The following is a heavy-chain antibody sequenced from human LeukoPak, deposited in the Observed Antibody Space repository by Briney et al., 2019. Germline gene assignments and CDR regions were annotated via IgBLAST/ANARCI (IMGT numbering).Heavy chain of an antibody. V-gene: IGHV1-18*01. Sequence: AAVKVSCKASGYTFTSYGIGWVRQAPGQGLECMGWISAYNGNTNYAQKLQGRVTMTTDTSTSTASLELRSLRSAHTAVYYCARVSNTHYDFWSGHIHYMDVWGKGTTVTVSS. CDR1: GYTFTSYG. CDR2: ISAYNGNT. J-gene: IGHJ6*03. D-gene: IGHD3-3*01. CDR3: ARVSNTHYDFWSGHIHYMDV.